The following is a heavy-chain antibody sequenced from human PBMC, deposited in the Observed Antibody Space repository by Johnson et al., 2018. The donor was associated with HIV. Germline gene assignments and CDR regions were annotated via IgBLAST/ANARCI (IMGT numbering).Heavy chain of an antibody. CDR1: GFTFSSYA. Sequence: QVQLVESGGGVVQPGRSLRLSCAASGFTFSSYAMHWVRQAPGKGLEWVADIKYDGSEKHSEDSVKGRLTISRDNAKKSLYVQVNSLRAEDTALYYCASCGGTVDDAFDIWGQGTVVTVSS. D-gene: IGHD2-21*01. V-gene: IGHV3-30*04. CDR2: IKYDGSEK. CDR3: ASCGGTVDDAFDI. J-gene: IGHJ3*02.